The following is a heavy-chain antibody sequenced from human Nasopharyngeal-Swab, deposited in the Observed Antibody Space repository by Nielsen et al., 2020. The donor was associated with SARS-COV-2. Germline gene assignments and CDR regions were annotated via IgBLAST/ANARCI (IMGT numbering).Heavy chain of an antibody. CDR3: AKDSTMVRGRGGFDP. CDR1: GFTFSSYA. V-gene: IGHV3-23*01. CDR2: ISGSGGTT. J-gene: IGHJ5*02. D-gene: IGHD3-10*01. Sequence: GESLKISCAASGFTFSSYAMSWVRQPPGKGLEWVSAISGSGGTTYYADSVKGRFTISRDNSKNTLYLQMNSLRAEDTAVYYCAKDSTMVRGRGGFDPWGQGTLVTVSS.